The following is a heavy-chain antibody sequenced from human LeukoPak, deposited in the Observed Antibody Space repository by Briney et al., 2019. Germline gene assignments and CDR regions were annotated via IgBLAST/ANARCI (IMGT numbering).Heavy chain of an antibody. CDR3: TTDQVSYQYY. J-gene: IGHJ4*02. CDR1: GFTFSSYA. CDR2: ISYDGSNK. Sequence: PGGSLRLSCAASGFTFSSYAMHWVRQAPGRGLEWVAVISYDGSNKYYADSVKGRFTISRDNSKNTLYLQMNSLKAEDTAVYYCTTDQVSYQYYWGQGTLVTVSS. D-gene: IGHD1-26*01. V-gene: IGHV3-30-3*01.